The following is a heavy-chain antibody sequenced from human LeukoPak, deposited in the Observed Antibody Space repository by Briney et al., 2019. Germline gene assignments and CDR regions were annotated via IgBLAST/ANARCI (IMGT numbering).Heavy chain of an antibody. V-gene: IGHV4-59*01. J-gene: IGHJ6*02. CDR2: INYSGST. D-gene: IGHD3-16*01. CDR3: AGAGRAYYYYGMDV. Sequence: KPSETLSLTRTVSGGSISSYYWSWIRQPPGKGLEWIGYINYSGSTNYNPSLKSRVTTSVDTSKNQFSLKLSSVTAADTAVYYCAGAGRAYYYYGMDVWGQGTTVTVSS. CDR1: GGSISSYY.